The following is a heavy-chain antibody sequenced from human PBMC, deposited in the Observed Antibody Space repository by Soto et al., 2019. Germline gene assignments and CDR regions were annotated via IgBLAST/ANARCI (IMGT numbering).Heavy chain of an antibody. J-gene: IGHJ1*01. Sequence: QLQLQESGPGLVEPSETLSLTCTVSGGSISSGSYYWGWIRQPPGKGLEWIGSIYYSGRTYYNPSLKSRVTISADTSKNQFSLKLSSVTAADTAVYYCARRVPAEYFQHWGQGTLVTVSS. V-gene: IGHV4-39*01. CDR1: GGSISSGSYY. CDR2: IYYSGRT. CDR3: ARRVPAEYFQH.